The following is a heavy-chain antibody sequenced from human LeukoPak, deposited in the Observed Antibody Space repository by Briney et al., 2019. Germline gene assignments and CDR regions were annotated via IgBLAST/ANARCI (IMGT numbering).Heavy chain of an antibody. V-gene: IGHV3-23*01. Sequence: GGSLRLSCVASGFNFYNYAMIWVRQAPGKGLEWVSIISASGGRTFYADSVKGRFTISRDNSENTLYLQVNSLRAEDTAKYYCAKRGGGRPLESLLYVDYWGQGTLVTVSS. J-gene: IGHJ4*02. CDR3: AKRGGGRPLESLLYVDY. CDR1: GFNFYNYA. CDR2: ISASGGRT. D-gene: IGHD3-3*01.